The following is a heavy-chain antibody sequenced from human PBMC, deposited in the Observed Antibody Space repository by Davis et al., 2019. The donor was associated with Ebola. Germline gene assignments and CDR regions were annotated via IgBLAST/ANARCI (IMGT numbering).Heavy chain of an antibody. V-gene: IGHV3-33*01. CDR2: LGSDEKDK. J-gene: IGHJ6*04. Sequence: GESLKISCAASGFTLSSHGMHWVRQAPGKGLEWVAGLGSDEKDKFYADSVKGRFIVSRDNSKNTLYVEMNSLRGDDTAVYYCARFSGRTASGGFKGGLDGWGKGTTITVSS. CDR1: GFTLSSHG. CDR3: ARFSGRTASGGFKGGLDG. D-gene: IGHD6-13*01.